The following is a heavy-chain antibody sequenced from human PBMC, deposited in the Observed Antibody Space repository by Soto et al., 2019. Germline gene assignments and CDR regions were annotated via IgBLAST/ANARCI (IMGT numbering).Heavy chain of an antibody. Sequence: GGSLRLSCAASGFTFSSYAMSWVRQAPGKGLEWVSAISGSGGSTYYADSVKGRFTISRDNSKNTLYLQMNSLRAEDTAVYYCAKDLITMIVVVSEDDAFDIWGQGTMVTVSS. CDR2: ISGSGGST. CDR3: AKDLITMIVVVSEDDAFDI. J-gene: IGHJ3*02. D-gene: IGHD3-22*01. V-gene: IGHV3-23*01. CDR1: GFTFSSYA.